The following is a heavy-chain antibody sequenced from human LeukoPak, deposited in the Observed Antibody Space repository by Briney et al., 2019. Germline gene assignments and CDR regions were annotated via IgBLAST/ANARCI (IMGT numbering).Heavy chain of an antibody. CDR1: GGTFSSYA. CDR3: ARDLGFNYDSSGYYDFDY. CDR2: IIPIFGTA. Sequence: SVKVSCKASGGTFSSYAISWVRQAPGQGLEWMGGIIPIFGTANYAQKFQGRVTITADESTSTAYMELSSLRSEDTAVYYCARDLGFNYDSSGYYDFDYWRQGTLVTVSS. J-gene: IGHJ4*02. V-gene: IGHV1-69*13. D-gene: IGHD3-22*01.